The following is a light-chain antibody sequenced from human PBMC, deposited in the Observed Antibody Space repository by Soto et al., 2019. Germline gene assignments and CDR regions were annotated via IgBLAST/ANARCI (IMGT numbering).Light chain of an antibody. Sequence: QSVLTQPASVSGSPGQSITISCTGTSSDVGSYNLVSWYQQHPGKAPKLMISEGNKRPSGISNRFSGSKSGNTASLTISGLQDEDEADYYCCSFATSGTWVFGGGTKLTVL. CDR1: SSDVGSYNL. CDR3: CSFATSGTWV. CDR2: EGN. V-gene: IGLV2-23*01. J-gene: IGLJ3*02.